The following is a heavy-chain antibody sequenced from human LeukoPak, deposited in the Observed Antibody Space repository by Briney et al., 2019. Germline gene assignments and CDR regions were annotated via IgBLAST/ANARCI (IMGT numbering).Heavy chain of an antibody. Sequence: ASVKVSCKASGYTFTSYGVSWVRQAPGQGLEWMGWISAYNGNTNYAQKLQGRVTMTTDTSTSTAYMELRSLRSDDTAVYYCARDLYSGSYYTPLLDYWGQGTLVTVSS. CDR3: ARDLYSGSYYTPLLDY. V-gene: IGHV1-18*01. CDR1: GYTFTSYG. CDR2: ISAYNGNT. D-gene: IGHD1-26*01. J-gene: IGHJ4*02.